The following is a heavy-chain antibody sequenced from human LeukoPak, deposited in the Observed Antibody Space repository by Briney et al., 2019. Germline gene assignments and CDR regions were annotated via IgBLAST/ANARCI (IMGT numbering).Heavy chain of an antibody. J-gene: IGHJ6*03. V-gene: IGHV3-9*01. Sequence: GGSLRLSCAASGFVFHDFAMHWVRQSPGKGLEWVAPISWNSDIILYADSVKGRFTISRDNDRDSLLMEMNSLRREDTALYYCVKSGGYYYMDAWGKGTTVIVSS. CDR3: VKSGGYYYMDA. CDR1: GFVFHDFA. D-gene: IGHD2-15*01. CDR2: ISWNSDII.